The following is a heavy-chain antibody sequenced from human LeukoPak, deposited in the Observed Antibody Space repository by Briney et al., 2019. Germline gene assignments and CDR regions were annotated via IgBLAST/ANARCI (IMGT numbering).Heavy chain of an antibody. V-gene: IGHV4-61*02. Sequence: SESLSLTCTVSGNSISSGDYYWSWIRQPAGKGLEWIGRIYTSGSTNYNPSLKSRVTISGDTSKNQFSLRLSSVTAADTAVYYCARASYSYDISGWVPFDYWGQGTLVTVSS. CDR2: IYTSGST. CDR1: GNSISSGDYY. D-gene: IGHD3-22*01. J-gene: IGHJ4*02. CDR3: ARASYSYDISGWVPFDY.